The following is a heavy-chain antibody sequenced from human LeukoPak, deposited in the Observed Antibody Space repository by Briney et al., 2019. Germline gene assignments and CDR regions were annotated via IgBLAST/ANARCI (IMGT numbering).Heavy chain of an antibody. Sequence: GESLKISCKGSGYSFTSYWIDWVLQMPGKGLEWMGIIHPGDSDTRYSPSFQGQVTISADKFTSTAYLQWSSLKASDTAMYYCARLDCSGGSCYSHFDYWGQGTLVTVSS. D-gene: IGHD2-15*01. CDR3: ARLDCSGGSCYSHFDY. J-gene: IGHJ4*02. CDR2: IHPGDSDT. CDR1: GYSFTSYW. V-gene: IGHV5-51*01.